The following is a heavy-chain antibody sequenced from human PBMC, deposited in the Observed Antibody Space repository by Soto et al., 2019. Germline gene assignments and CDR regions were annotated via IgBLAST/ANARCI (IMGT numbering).Heavy chain of an antibody. Sequence: SETLSLTCTVSGGSINTFYWSWVRQPAGKGLEWIGRIFSSGSTSFNPSLESRVAMSVDTSKNHFSLDLSSVTAADMAVYYCAREGSYSAYNFAHGIQLWSFDFWGQGALVTVSS. CDR2: IFSSGST. CDR1: GGSINTFY. J-gene: IGHJ4*02. D-gene: IGHD5-12*01. V-gene: IGHV4-4*07. CDR3: AREGSYSAYNFAHGIQLWSFDF.